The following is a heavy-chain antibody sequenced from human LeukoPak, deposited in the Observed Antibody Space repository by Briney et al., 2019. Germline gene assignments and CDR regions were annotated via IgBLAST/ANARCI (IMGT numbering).Heavy chain of an antibody. CDR1: GYTFTSYG. D-gene: IGHD2-2*01. CDR2: INPNSGGT. V-gene: IGHV1-2*04. Sequence: GASVKVSCKASGYTFTSYGISWVRQAPGQGLEWMGWINPNSGGTNYAQKFQGWVTMTRDTSISTAYMELSRLRSDDTAVYYCARGGGCSSTSCYDRYYGMDVWGKGTTVTVSS. J-gene: IGHJ6*04. CDR3: ARGGGCSSTSCYDRYYGMDV.